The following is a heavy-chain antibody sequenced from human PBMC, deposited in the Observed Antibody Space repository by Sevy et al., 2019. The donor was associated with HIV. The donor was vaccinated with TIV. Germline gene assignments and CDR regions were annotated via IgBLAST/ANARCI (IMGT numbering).Heavy chain of an antibody. V-gene: IGHV1-18*01. D-gene: IGHD2-15*01. J-gene: IGHJ4*02. CDR1: GYTFTTYR. CDR2: ISPHNGDT. CDR3: ARAYCSGGRCYSLAY. Sequence: ASVKVSCKISGYTFTTYRITWVRQAPGQGLEWMGWISPHNGDTDYAQKLQDRITMITDTSTTTVYMELTSLRSDDTAVYYCARAYCSGGRCYSLAYWGQGTLVTVS.